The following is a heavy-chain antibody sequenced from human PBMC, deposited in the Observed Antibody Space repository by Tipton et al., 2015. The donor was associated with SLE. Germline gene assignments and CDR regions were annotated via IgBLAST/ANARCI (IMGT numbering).Heavy chain of an antibody. CDR2: VYTSGIT. Sequence: TLSLTCTVSGGSISSGSYYWNWIRQPAGKGLQWIGRVYTSGITYFNPSLRSRVTISVDTSKNHFSLRVTSVTVADTAVYYCARASGDEYVWGFDSWGQGTLVTVSS. D-gene: IGHD3-16*01. V-gene: IGHV4-61*02. CDR1: GGSISSGSYY. CDR3: ARASGDEYVWGFDS. J-gene: IGHJ4*02.